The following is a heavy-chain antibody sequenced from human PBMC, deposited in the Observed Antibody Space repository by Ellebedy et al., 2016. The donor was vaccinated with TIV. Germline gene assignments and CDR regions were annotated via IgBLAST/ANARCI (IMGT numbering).Heavy chain of an antibody. J-gene: IGHJ4*02. D-gene: IGHD6-19*01. CDR2: IKQDGSEK. Sequence: GESLKISXAASGFTFSSYGMHWVRQAPGKGLEWVANIKQDGSEKYYVDSVKGRFTISRDNAKNSLYLQMNSLRAEDTAVYYCARDGHSSGWALFDYWGQGTLVTVSS. V-gene: IGHV3-7*01. CDR1: GFTFSSYG. CDR3: ARDGHSSGWALFDY.